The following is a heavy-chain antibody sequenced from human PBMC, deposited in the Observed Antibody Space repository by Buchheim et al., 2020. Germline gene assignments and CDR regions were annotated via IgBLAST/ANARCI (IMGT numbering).Heavy chain of an antibody. J-gene: IGHJ4*02. CDR2: ISSSSSTI. Sequence: EVQLVESGGGLVQPGGSLRLSCAASGFTFSSYSMNWVRQAPGKGLEWVSYISSSSSTIYYADSVKGRFTIFRVNAKYSLYLQMNSLRAEDTAVYYCARDHYYDSSGYYYVGDYWGQGTL. V-gene: IGHV3-48*01. CDR1: GFTFSSYS. CDR3: ARDHYYDSSGYYYVGDY. D-gene: IGHD3-22*01.